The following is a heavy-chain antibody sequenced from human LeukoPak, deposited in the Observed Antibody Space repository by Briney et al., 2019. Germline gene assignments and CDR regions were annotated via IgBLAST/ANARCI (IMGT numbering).Heavy chain of an antibody. J-gene: IGHJ4*02. V-gene: IGHV3-48*03. CDR3: ARVGWGLFDY. Sequence: GGSLRLSCAASRFTLSSYEMNWVRQAPGKGLEWVSYVSSSGSTIYYADSVKGRFTISRDNAKDSLDLQMNSLRAEDTDVYYCARVGWGLFDYWGQGTLVTVSS. CDR1: RFTLSSYE. D-gene: IGHD7-27*01. CDR2: VSSSGSTI.